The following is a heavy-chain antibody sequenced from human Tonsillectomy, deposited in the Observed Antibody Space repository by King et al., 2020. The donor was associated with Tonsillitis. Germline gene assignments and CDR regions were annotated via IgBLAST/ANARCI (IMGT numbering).Heavy chain of an antibody. D-gene: IGHD3-16*01. CDR2: ISHDGSNK. CDR1: GFTFSSYG. CDR3: AKDEPAYYDYVWGSYRPNHYFDY. V-gene: IGHV3-30*18. Sequence: VQLVESGGGVVQPGRSLRLSCAASGFTFSSYGMHWVRQAPGKGLEWVAVISHDGSNKYHADSVKGRFTISRDNSKSTLYLQMNSLGAADTAVYYCAKDEPAYYDYVWGSYRPNHYFDYWGQGTLVTVSS. J-gene: IGHJ4*02.